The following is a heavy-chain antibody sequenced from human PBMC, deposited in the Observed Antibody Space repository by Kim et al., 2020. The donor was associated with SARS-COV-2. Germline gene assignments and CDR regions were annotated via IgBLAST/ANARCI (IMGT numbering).Heavy chain of an antibody. CDR3: AKDGAVAGHHGGDWFDP. J-gene: IGHJ5*02. D-gene: IGHD6-19*01. V-gene: IGHV3-9*01. Sequence: VKGRFTISRDNAKNSLYLQMNSLRAEDTALYYCAKDGAVAGHHGGDWFDPWGQGTLVTVSS.